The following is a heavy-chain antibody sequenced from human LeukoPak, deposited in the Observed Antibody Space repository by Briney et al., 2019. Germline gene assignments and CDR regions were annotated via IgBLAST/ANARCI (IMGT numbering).Heavy chain of an antibody. D-gene: IGHD2-21*02. V-gene: IGHV1-18*01. Sequence: ASVKVSCKASGYTFATYGINWVPQAPGQGLEWMGWISAYNGNTNYAQKLQGRVTMTTDTSTSTAYMELRSLRSDDTAVYYCARDSEYCGGDCYSAKTYWGQGTLVTVSS. CDR2: ISAYNGNT. CDR3: ARDSEYCGGDCYSAKTY. J-gene: IGHJ4*02. CDR1: GYTFATYG.